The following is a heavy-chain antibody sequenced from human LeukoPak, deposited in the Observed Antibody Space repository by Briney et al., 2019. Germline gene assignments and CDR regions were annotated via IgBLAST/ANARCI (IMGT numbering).Heavy chain of an antibody. J-gene: IGHJ4*02. V-gene: IGHV1-2*02. D-gene: IGHD2-2*01. CDR3: ARDYCSSTSCLFDY. CDR2: INPNSGGT. Sequence: ASVKVSCKASGYTFTGYYMHWVRQAPGQGLEWMGWINPNSGGTNYAQKFQGRVTMTRDTSISTAYMELSRLRSDDTAVYYCARDYCSSTSCLFDYWGQGTLVSVSS. CDR1: GYTFTGYY.